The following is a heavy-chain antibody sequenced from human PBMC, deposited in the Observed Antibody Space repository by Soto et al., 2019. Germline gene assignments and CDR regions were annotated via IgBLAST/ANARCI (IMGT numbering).Heavy chain of an antibody. Sequence: QVQLQESGPGLVKPSQTLSLTCTVSGGSISSGGYYWSWIRQHPGKGLEWIGYIYYSGSTYYNPSLKSRVTISVDTSKSQFSLKLSSVTAADTAVYYCARDLGYGDYLPDAFDIWGQGTMVTVSS. CDR3: ARDLGYGDYLPDAFDI. V-gene: IGHV4-31*03. CDR1: GGSISSGGYY. J-gene: IGHJ3*02. CDR2: IYYSGST. D-gene: IGHD4-17*01.